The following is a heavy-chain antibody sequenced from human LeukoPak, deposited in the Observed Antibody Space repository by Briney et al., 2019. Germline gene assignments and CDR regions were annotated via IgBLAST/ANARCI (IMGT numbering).Heavy chain of an antibody. CDR3: ARRQRYYYGMDV. CDR1: GFTFCNYA. Sequence: GGSLRLSCVASGFTFCNYAMSCVRQAPGKGLVWVSGISDSGGRTYYADSVKGGFTISRDNSKNTLYLQMNSLRAEDTAVYYCARRQRYYYGMDVWGQGTTVTVSS. CDR2: ISDSGGRT. V-gene: IGHV3-23*01. J-gene: IGHJ6*02.